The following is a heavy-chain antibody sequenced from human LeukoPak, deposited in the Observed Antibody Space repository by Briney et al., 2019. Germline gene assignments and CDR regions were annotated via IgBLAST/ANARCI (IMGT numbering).Heavy chain of an antibody. CDR3: ARAGYCSGGSCYGSDY. J-gene: IGHJ4*02. CDR1: GFTFSSYG. D-gene: IGHD2-15*01. Sequence: GGSLRLACAASGFTFSSYGMHWVRQAPGKGLEWVAAIWYDGSIQYYADSVKGRFTISRDNSKNTLYLQMDSLRAEDTAVYYCARAGYCSGGSCYGSDYWGQGTLVSVSS. CDR2: IWYDGSIQ. V-gene: IGHV3-33*01.